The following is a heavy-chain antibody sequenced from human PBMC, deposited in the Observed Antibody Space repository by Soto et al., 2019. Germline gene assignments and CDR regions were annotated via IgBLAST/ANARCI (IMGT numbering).Heavy chain of an antibody. J-gene: IGHJ5*02. Sequence: PGGSLRLSCAASGFTVSSNYMSWVRQTPGKGLEWVSVIYSGGSTYYADSVKGRFTISRDNSKNTLYLQMNSLRAEDTAVYYCARDQGLNWFDTWGQGTLVTVSS. V-gene: IGHV3-66*01. D-gene: IGHD2-21*01. CDR3: ARDQGLNWFDT. CDR2: IYSGGST. CDR1: GFTVSSNY.